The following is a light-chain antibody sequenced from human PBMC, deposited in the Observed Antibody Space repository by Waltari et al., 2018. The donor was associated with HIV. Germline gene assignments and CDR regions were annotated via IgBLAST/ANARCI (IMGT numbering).Light chain of an antibody. V-gene: IGKV4-1*01. CDR3: QQYYSTPWT. Sequence: DIVMTQSPDSLPVSLGERATINCTSSRSILYSSDNRNYLAWYQQKPGQPPKLLIYWASTRESGVPDRFSGSGSGTDFTLSISSLLAEDVAVYYCQQYYSTPWTFGQGTRVEIK. J-gene: IGKJ1*01. CDR2: WAS. CDR1: RSILYSSDNRNY.